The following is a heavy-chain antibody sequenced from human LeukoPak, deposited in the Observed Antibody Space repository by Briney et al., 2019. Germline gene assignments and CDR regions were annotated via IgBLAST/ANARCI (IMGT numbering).Heavy chain of an antibody. CDR1: GFNFSDYY. CDR3: SKSETGSYYRPLDY. V-gene: IGHV3-11*04. CDR2: ISSSGSFI. J-gene: IGHJ4*02. Sequence: PGGSLRLSCAASGFNFSDYYMSWIRQAPGKGLEWVSYISSSGSFIYYADSVKGRFTISRDNAKNSLYLQMNSLRAEDTALYYCSKSETGSYYRPLDYWGQGTLVTVSS. D-gene: IGHD1-26*01.